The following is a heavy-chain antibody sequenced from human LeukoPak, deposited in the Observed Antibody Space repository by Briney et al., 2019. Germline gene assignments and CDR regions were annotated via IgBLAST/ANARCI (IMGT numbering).Heavy chain of an antibody. CDR3: ASVVVVPAPMYYFDS. V-gene: IGHV3-23*01. CDR2: ISGSGGST. D-gene: IGHD2-2*01. Sequence: GGSLRLSCAASGFTFSSYAMSWVRQAPGKGLEWVSAISGSGGSTYYADSVKGRFTISRDNAKNSLYLQMNSLRAEDTAVYYCASVVVVPAPMYYFDSWGLGTLVTVSS. J-gene: IGHJ4*02. CDR1: GFTFSSYA.